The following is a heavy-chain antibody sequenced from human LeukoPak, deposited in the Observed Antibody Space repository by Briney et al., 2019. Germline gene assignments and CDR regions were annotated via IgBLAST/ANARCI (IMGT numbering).Heavy chain of an antibody. V-gene: IGHV3-21*01. CDR3: ARFVDGYNLGY. CDR2: ISSSSSYI. J-gene: IGHJ4*02. Sequence: GGSLRLSCVVSGFTFSSHWMSWVWQAPGKGLEWVSSISSSSSYIYYADSVKGRFTISRDNAKNSLYLQMNSLRAEDTAVYYCARFVDGYNLGYWGQGTLVTVSS. D-gene: IGHD5-24*01. CDR1: GFTFSSHW.